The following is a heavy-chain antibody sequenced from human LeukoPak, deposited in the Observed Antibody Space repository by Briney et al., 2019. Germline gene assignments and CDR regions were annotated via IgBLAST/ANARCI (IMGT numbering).Heavy chain of an antibody. CDR1: VGSLSSSSYY. J-gene: IGHJ3*02. CDR3: ARAAMVAFDI. V-gene: IGHV4-39*07. CDR2: INHSGST. D-gene: IGHD2-2*01. Sequence: PSETLSLTCTVSVGSLSSSSYYWGWIRQPPGKGLEWIGEINHSGSTNYNPSLKSRVTISVDRSKNQFSLKLSSVTAADTAVYYCARAAMVAFDIWGQGTMVTVSS.